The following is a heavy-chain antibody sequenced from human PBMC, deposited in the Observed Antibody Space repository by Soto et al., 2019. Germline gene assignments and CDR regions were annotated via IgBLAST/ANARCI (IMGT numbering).Heavy chain of an antibody. CDR2: MTPNSGNT. Sequence: QVQLVQSGAEVKKPGASVKVSCKASGYTFTSYDINWVRQATGQGLEWMGWMTPNSGNTGYAQKFQGRVTMTRTTSISTAYMELSSLRSQDTAVYYCARERSAAGTGWFDPWCQGTLVTVSS. CDR1: GYTFTSYD. J-gene: IGHJ5*02. D-gene: IGHD6-13*01. CDR3: ARERSAAGTGWFDP. V-gene: IGHV1-8*01.